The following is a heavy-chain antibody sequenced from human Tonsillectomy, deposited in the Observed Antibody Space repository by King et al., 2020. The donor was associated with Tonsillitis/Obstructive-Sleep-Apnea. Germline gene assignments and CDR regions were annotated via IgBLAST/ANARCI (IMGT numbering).Heavy chain of an antibody. CDR1: GYTFTTYW. D-gene: IGHD2-2*01. CDR2: IYPGDSYT. V-gene: IGHV5-51*01. J-gene: IGHJ3*02. Sequence: QLVQSGAEVKKPGESLKISCEGSGYTFTTYWIGWVRQMPGKGLEWMGIIYPGDSYTKYSPSFQGQVTISTDKSINTAYLRWSSLKASDTAMYYCARRNSLGYCTTTSCPDGFDIWGQGTMVTVSS. CDR3: ARRNSLGYCTTTSCPDGFDI.